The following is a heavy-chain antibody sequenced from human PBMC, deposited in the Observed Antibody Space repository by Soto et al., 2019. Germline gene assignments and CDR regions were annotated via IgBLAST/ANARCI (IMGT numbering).Heavy chain of an antibody. CDR3: ARGPPRGWASGTWFDP. Sequence: SETLSLTCAVSGGSISSSSWWSWVRQPPWKGLEWIGEIYHYGSTNYNPSLKSRVTISIDKSKNQFSLKLSSLAAADTAVYYCARGPPRGWASGTWFDPWSQGTLVTVSS. CDR1: GGSISSSSW. V-gene: IGHV4-4*02. CDR2: IYHYGST. J-gene: IGHJ5*02. D-gene: IGHD1-1*01.